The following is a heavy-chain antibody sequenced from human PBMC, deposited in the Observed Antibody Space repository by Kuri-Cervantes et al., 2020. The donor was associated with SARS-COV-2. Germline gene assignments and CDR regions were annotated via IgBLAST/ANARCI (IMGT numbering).Heavy chain of an antibody. CDR1: GFTFSSYW. J-gene: IGHJ4*02. V-gene: IGHV3-74*01. CDR2: INSDGSST. D-gene: IGHD5-18*01. CDR3: ARGRTAMEYFDY. Sequence: GESLKISCAASGFTFSSYWMHWVRQAPGEGLVWVSRINSDGSSTYYADSVKGRFTISRDNSKNTLYLQMNSLRAEDTAVYYCARGRTAMEYFDYWGQGTLVTVSS.